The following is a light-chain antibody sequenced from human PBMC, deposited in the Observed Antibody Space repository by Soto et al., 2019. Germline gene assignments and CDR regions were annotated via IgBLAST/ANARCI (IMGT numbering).Light chain of an antibody. CDR1: QSVGCTY. CDR2: GAS. J-gene: IGKJ1*01. CDR3: QQYGDSPWT. Sequence: EIVLTQSPGTLSLSPGERATLSCRASQSVGCTYLAWYQQKPGQAPRLLIYGASSRATGIPDRFSGSGSGTDFTLTISRLEPEDFAVYYCQQYGDSPWTFGQGTKVEIK. V-gene: IGKV3-20*01.